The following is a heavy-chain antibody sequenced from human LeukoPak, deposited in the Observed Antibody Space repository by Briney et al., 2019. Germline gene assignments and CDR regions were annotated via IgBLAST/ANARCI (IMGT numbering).Heavy chain of an antibody. D-gene: IGHD1-1*01. Sequence: GASVKVSCKASGGTFSSYAISWVRQAPGQGLEWMGWISAYNGNTNYAQKLQGRVTMTTDTSTSTAYMELRSLRSDDTAVYYCARGAELHYWYFDLWGRGTLVTVSS. CDR3: ARGAELHYWYFDL. CDR2: ISAYNGNT. CDR1: GGTFSSYA. V-gene: IGHV1-18*01. J-gene: IGHJ2*01.